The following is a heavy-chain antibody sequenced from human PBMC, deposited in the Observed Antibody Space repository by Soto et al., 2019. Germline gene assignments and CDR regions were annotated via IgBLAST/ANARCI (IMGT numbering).Heavy chain of an antibody. CDR2: IYYSGIT. Sequence: QVQLQESGPGLVKPSETLSLTCTVSGGSISSYYWSWIRQPPGKGLEWIGYIYYSGITNYNPSLKSRVTISVDTSNNQFSLKLSCVTAADAAVYYCARLEYDYIWGSYRFTVPGAFDIWGQGTMVTVSS. CDR3: ARLEYDYIWGSYRFTVPGAFDI. V-gene: IGHV4-59*08. J-gene: IGHJ3*02. D-gene: IGHD3-16*02. CDR1: GGSISSYY.